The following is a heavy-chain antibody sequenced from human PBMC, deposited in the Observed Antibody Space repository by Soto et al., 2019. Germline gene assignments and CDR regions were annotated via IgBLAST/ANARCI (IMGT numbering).Heavy chain of an antibody. J-gene: IGHJ6*02. D-gene: IGHD2-2*01. V-gene: IGHV1-3*01. Sequence: ASVKVSCKASGYTFTSYAMHWVRQAPGQRLEWMGWINAGNGNTKYSQKFQGRVTITRDTSASTAYMELSSLRSEDTAVYYCARDRGYCISTSCYDRYYYYGMDVWGQGTTVTVSS. CDR3: ARDRGYCISTSCYDRYYYYGMDV. CDR1: GYTFTSYA. CDR2: INAGNGNT.